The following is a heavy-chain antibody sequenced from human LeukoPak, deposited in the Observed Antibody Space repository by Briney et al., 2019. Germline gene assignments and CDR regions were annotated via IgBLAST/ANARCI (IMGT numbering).Heavy chain of an antibody. J-gene: IGHJ5*02. D-gene: IGHD3-3*01. CDR3: ARDNDFWISYAGSNCFDP. Sequence: ASAKVTCMASGYTFTSYDINWVRQAPGQGLEWMGWMNPNSGNTDYAQKFQGRVTITRNTSISTAYMELSSLRSEDTAVYYCARDNDFWISYAGSNCFDPCGQGTLVTVSS. CDR2: MNPNSGNT. V-gene: IGHV1-8*03. CDR1: GYTFTSYD.